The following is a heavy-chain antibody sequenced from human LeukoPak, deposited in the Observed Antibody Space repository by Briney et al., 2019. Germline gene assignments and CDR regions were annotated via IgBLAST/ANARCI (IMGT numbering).Heavy chain of an antibody. J-gene: IGHJ4*02. D-gene: IGHD3-22*01. CDR2: INHSGST. CDR3: ARGAPINYYDSSGYYRDY. Sequence: SETLSLTCAVYGGSFSGYYWSWIRQPPGKGLEWIGEINHSGSTNYNPSLKSRVTISVGTSKNQFSLKLSSVTAADTAVYYCARGAPINYYDSSGYYRDYWGQGTLVTVSS. V-gene: IGHV4-34*01. CDR1: GGSFSGYY.